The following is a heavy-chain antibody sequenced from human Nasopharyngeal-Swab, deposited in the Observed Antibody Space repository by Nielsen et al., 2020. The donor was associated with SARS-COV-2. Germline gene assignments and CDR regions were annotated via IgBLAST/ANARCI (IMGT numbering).Heavy chain of an antibody. J-gene: IGHJ3*02. CDR2: ISGDGGST. Sequence: GESLKISCAASGIIFDDYAMHWVRQAPGKGLEWVSLISGDGGSTYYADSVKGRFTISRDNSKNSPYLQMNSLRTEDTALYYCAKDNPEKLSVAFDIWGQGTMVTVSS. V-gene: IGHV3-43*02. D-gene: IGHD6-6*01. CDR1: GIIFDDYA. CDR3: AKDNPEKLSVAFDI.